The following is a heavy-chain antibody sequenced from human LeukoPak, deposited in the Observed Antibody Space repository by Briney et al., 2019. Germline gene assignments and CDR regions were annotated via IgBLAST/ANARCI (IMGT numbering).Heavy chain of an antibody. CDR1: GYTFTSYY. J-gene: IGHJ4*02. Sequence: SCKASGYTFTSYYMHWVRQAPGQGLEWVAVISYDGSNKYYADSVKGRFTISRDNSKNTLYLQMNSLRAEDTAVYYCASPRTTYCSSTSCGVGFDYWGQGTLVTVSS. CDR3: ASPRTTYCSSTSCGVGFDY. V-gene: IGHV3-30*16. CDR2: ISYDGSNK. D-gene: IGHD2-2*01.